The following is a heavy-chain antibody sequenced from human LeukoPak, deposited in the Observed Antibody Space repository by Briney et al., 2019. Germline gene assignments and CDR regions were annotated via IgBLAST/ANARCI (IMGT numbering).Heavy chain of an antibody. J-gene: IGHJ3*02. D-gene: IGHD3-22*01. CDR3: ARDFLPYYYDSSGYGDFDAFDI. V-gene: IGHV4-4*07. CDR2: IYTIGST. CDR1: GGSISSDY. Sequence: KSSETLSLTCTVPGGSISSDYWSSGRQPAGKGLEWIWRIYTIGSTNYNPSIKSRVTMSVVTSKNQFSLKLSSVTAADTAVYYCARDFLPYYYDSSGYGDFDAFDIWGQGTMVTVSS.